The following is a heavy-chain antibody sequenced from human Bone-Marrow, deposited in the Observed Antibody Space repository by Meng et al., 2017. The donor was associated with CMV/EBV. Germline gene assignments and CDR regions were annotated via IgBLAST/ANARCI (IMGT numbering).Heavy chain of an antibody. V-gene: IGHV1-2*02. Sequence: ASVKVSCKASGYTFTGYYMHWVRQAPGQGLEWLGWINPNSGGTNYAQKFQGRVTMTRDMSISTAYMELSSLRSEDTAVYYCAAGTFVVVPAGIEFWGQGTLITVSS. J-gene: IGHJ4*02. CDR1: GYTFTGYY. D-gene: IGHD2-2*02. CDR2: INPNSGGT. CDR3: AAGTFVVVPAGIEF.